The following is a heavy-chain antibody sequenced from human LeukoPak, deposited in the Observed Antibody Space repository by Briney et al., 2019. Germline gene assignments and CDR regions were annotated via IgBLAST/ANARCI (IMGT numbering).Heavy chain of an antibody. CDR3: ARKFSSSGYYSPAHAFDI. D-gene: IGHD3-22*01. CDR2: IKQDGGEK. V-gene: IGHV3-7*01. J-gene: IGHJ3*02. Sequence: PGGSLRPSCAASGFTFSSYWMSWVRQAPGKGLEWVANIKQDGGEKYYVDSVKCRFTISGDNAKNSLYLQMNSLSAEDTAVYYCARKFSSSGYYSPAHAFDIWGQGTMVTVSS. CDR1: GFTFSSYW.